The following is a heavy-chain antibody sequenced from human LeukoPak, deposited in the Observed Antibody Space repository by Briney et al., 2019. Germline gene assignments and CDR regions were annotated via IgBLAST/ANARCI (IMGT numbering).Heavy chain of an antibody. CDR1: GFTFSTLW. V-gene: IGHV3-7*01. D-gene: IGHD5-18*01. CDR2: IEQDGSEK. J-gene: IGHJ4*02. Sequence: GGSLRLSCTASGFTFSTLWMSWVRQAPGKGLEWVANIEQDGSEKFYVGSVKGRVTISRDNAKKSLYLQMISLRVEDTAVYYCARDLFSYGRGFDYWGQGTLVSVSS. CDR3: ARDLFSYGRGFDY.